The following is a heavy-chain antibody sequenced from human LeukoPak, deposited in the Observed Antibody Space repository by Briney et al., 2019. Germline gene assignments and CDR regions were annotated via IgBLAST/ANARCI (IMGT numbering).Heavy chain of an antibody. CDR2: IYFSGTS. V-gene: IGHV4-39*01. Sequence: TSETLSLTCTVSSASISSTNHNWGWLRQPPGKGPEWIGNIYFSGTSYYNPPLKSRVIISVDTSKSQFSLKLNSVTAADTAVYYCARHAWGLNAFDVWGRGTMVIVSS. CDR3: ARHAWGLNAFDV. CDR1: SASISSTNHN. J-gene: IGHJ3*01. D-gene: IGHD3-16*01.